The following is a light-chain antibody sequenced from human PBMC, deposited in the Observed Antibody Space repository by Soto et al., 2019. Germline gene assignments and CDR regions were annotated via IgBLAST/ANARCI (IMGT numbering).Light chain of an antibody. CDR1: QSVSSN. CDR2: GAS. V-gene: IGKV3-15*01. Sequence: EIGMTHSPATLSVSQGERATLSCRARQSVSSNLAWYQQKPGQAPRLLIYGASTRATGIPARFSGSGSGTEFTLTISSLQSEDFAVYYCQQYNNWPRTFGQGSKVDIK. J-gene: IGKJ1*01. CDR3: QQYNNWPRT.